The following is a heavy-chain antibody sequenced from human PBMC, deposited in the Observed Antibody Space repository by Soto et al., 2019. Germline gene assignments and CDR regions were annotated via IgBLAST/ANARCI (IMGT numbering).Heavy chain of an antibody. CDR2: ISAYNGNT. CDR1: GYTFTSYG. J-gene: IGHJ6*02. Sequence: QVQLVQSGAEVKKPGASVKVSCKASGYTFTSYGISWVRQAPGQGLEWMGWISAYNGNTNYAQKLQGRVTMTTDTSTSTAYMDLRSLRSDDTAVYYCARDGPDIVATIRSFYYYYGMDVWGQGTTVTVSS. CDR3: ARDGPDIVATIRSFYYYYGMDV. V-gene: IGHV1-18*01. D-gene: IGHD5-12*01.